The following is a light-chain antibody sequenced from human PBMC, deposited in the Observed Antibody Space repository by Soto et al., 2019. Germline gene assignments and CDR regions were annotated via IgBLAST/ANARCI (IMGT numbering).Light chain of an antibody. Sequence: DIVMTQPPLFSPVTLGQPASISCRSPQSLGHSDGNPYLSWLQQRPGQPPRRLMYTLSNRFFGGRARFSGSGAGTDFTLRISRVAAEDGGIYYCMRVTRCPYTFGQGSKLEI. V-gene: IGKV2-24*01. CDR3: MRVTRCPYT. CDR2: TLS. J-gene: IGKJ2*01. CDR1: QSLGHSDGNPY.